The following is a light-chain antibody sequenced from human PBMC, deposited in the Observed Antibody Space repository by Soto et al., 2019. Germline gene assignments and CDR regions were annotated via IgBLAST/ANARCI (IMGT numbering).Light chain of an antibody. V-gene: IGLV2-11*01. Sequence: QSALTQPRSVSGSPGQSLTISCTGTSSDVGGSNYVSWYQQHPGQAPKFLIYDVTKRPSGVPDRFSGSKSGNPASLTISGLQAEDEADYYCCSYVGTYTVFGGGTKLTVL. CDR3: CSYVGTYTV. CDR2: DVT. J-gene: IGLJ2*01. CDR1: SSDVGGSNY.